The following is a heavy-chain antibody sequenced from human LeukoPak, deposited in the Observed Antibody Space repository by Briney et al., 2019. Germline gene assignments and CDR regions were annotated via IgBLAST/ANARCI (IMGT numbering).Heavy chain of an antibody. CDR2: ISYDGSNK. CDR1: GFTFSSYA. J-gene: IGHJ4*02. Sequence: GGSLRLSCAASGFTFSSYAMHWVRQAPGKGLEWVVVISYDGSNKYYADSVKGRFTISRDNSKNTLYLQMNSLRPEDTAVYYCAKRGGSFIGYFDYWGQGTLVTVSS. CDR3: AKRGGSFIGYFDY. D-gene: IGHD1-26*01. V-gene: IGHV3-30-3*02.